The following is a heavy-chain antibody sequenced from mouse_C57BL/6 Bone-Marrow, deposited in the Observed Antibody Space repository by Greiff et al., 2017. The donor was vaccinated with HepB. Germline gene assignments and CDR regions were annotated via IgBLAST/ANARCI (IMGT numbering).Heavy chain of an antibody. D-gene: IGHD1-1*01. V-gene: IGHV5-4*01. CDR2: ISDGGSYT. CDR3: AREGLLRYFSWYFDV. Sequence: EVKLVESGGGLVKPGGSLKLSCAASGFTFSSYAMSWVRQTPEKRLEWVATISDGGSYTYYPDNVKGRFTISIDNAKNNLSLQMSHLKSEDTAMYYCAREGLLRYFSWYFDVWGTGTTVTVSS. CDR1: GFTFSSYA. J-gene: IGHJ1*03.